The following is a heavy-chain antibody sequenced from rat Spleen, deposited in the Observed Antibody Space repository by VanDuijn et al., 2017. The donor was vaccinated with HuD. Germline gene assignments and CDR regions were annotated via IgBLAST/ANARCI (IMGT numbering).Heavy chain of an antibody. CDR2: ISTGGST. D-gene: IGHD1-9*01. V-gene: IGHV5-25*01. CDR3: ARRHYGYTDYFDY. CDR1: GFTFNNYY. J-gene: IGHJ3*01. Sequence: EVQLVESGGGLVQPGRSLKLSCVASGFTFNNYYMAWVRQAPTKGLEWVASISTGGSTYYPDSVKGRFTISRDDAKSTLYLQMNRLRSEDTATYYCARRHYGYTDYFDYWGQGTLVTVSS.